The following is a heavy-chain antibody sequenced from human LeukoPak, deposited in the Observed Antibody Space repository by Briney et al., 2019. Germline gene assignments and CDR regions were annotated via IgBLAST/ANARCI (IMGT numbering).Heavy chain of an antibody. CDR3: ARRKVQLERPFDY. D-gene: IGHD1-1*01. Sequence: SETLSLTCTVSGGSISSSSYYWGWIRQPPGKGLEWIGTIYYSESTYYNPSLKSRVTISVDTSKNQFSLKLSSVTAADTAVYYCARRKVQLERPFDYWGQGTLVTVSS. J-gene: IGHJ4*02. V-gene: IGHV4-39*07. CDR1: GGSISSSSYY. CDR2: IYYSEST.